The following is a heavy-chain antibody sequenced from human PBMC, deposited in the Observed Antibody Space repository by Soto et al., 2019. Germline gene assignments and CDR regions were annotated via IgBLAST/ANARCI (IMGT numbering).Heavy chain of an antibody. V-gene: IGHV4-34*01. Sequence: QVQLQQWGAGLLKPSETLSLTCAVYGGSFSGYYWSWIRQPPGKGLEWSGEINHSGSTNYNPSLKRRVTISEDTSKNQFSLKLCSVTAADTAVYYCARGPLTRAFDIWGQGTMVTVSS. CDR2: INHSGST. J-gene: IGHJ3*02. CDR3: ARGPLTRAFDI. CDR1: GGSFSGYY.